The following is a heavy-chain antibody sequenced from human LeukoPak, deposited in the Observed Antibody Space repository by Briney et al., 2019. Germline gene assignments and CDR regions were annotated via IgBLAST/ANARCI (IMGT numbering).Heavy chain of an antibody. Sequence: GGSLRLSCAASGLPITSQYMHWVRQAPGKGPEWVSLLTHGGDTYYVDSVKGRFTISRDISKNTLYLQMNNLRAEGSAVYYCLGGPSWGQGTLVTVSS. CDR3: LGGPS. V-gene: IGHV3-66*01. CDR2: LTHGGDT. CDR1: GLPITSQY. J-gene: IGHJ5*02.